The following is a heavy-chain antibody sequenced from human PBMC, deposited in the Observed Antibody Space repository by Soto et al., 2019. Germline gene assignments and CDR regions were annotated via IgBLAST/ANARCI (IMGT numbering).Heavy chain of an antibody. CDR3: ASGIQLWLRRINNGYSG. V-gene: IGHV1-69*12. Sequence: QVQLVQSGAEVKKPESSVKVSCKAPGGTFSAYAISWVGQAPGQGLEWMGGIIPMFGTANYAQRFQDRVTITADESTYTVYMELSSLRSEDTAMYFCASGIQLWLRRINNGYSGWAQGTLVTVSS. CDR2: IIPMFGTA. D-gene: IGHD5-18*01. J-gene: IGHJ4*02. CDR1: GGTFSAYA.